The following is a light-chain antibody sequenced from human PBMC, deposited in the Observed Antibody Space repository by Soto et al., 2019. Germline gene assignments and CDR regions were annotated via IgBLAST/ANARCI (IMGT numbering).Light chain of an antibody. V-gene: IGKV3-15*01. CDR1: QSVRSN. CDR3: QQYNIWPPIT. Sequence: EIVMTQSPGTLSVSPGESATLSCRASQSVRSNLAWYQQKPGQAPRLLIYGASTRATGIPARFSGSGSGTEFTLTISSLQSEDFAVYYCQQYNIWPPITFGQGTRLEIK. J-gene: IGKJ5*01. CDR2: GAS.